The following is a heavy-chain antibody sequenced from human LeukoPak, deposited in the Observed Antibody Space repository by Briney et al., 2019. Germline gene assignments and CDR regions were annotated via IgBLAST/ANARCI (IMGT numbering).Heavy chain of an antibody. J-gene: IGHJ4*02. CDR3: ARDDGSATMGFDS. CDR1: GSTFSRSA. Sequence: ASVTVSCKASGSTFSRSAISWVRQAPGQGLRGMGGVIPILGTTNYAQRFQDRVSITTDDSTSTSYMEFRSLRSVDTAVYYCARDDGSATMGFDSWGQGTLVTVSS. V-gene: IGHV1-69*05. CDR2: VIPILGTT. D-gene: IGHD1-26*01.